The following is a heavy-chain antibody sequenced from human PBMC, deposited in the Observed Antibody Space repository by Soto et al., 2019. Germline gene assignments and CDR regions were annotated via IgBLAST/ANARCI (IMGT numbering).Heavy chain of an antibody. Sequence: QERLVKSGAEVRKPGYSVKVSCKVTGGTSTRYAINWVRQAPGQGLEWMGGIVPMFGTSKYAQKFQGRVTITADTSTNIAYMELRSLRSDDTAVYYCNRGSEYDFWSGYLWGQGTLVSVSS. CDR1: GGTSTRYA. V-gene: IGHV1-69*06. CDR3: NRGSEYDFWSGYL. CDR2: IVPMFGTS. J-gene: IGHJ4*02. D-gene: IGHD3-3*01.